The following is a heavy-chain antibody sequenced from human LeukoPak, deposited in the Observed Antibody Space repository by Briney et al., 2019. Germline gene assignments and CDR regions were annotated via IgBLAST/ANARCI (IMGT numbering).Heavy chain of an antibody. D-gene: IGHD3-3*01. V-gene: IGHV1-8*01. CDR3: ARTYYDFWSGPHLGEDWFDP. CDR2: INSNRGNP. CDR1: GYTFTRSD. Sequence: GAAVQVTCKASGYTFTRSDIRWVRHATGQGIEWMGWINSNRGNPIYEQKCHGKVTLTRHTSISTDYMELSSLRSEDTAVYYCARTYYDFWSGPHLGEDWFDPWGQGTLVTVSS. J-gene: IGHJ5*02.